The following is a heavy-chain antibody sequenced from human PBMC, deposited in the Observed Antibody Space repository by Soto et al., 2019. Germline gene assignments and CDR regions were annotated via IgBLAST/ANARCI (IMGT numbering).Heavy chain of an antibody. D-gene: IGHD2-2*01. CDR1: GYTFTSYG. CDR3: AITKSVVVPAAIGEFDY. CDR2: ISAYNGNT. J-gene: IGHJ4*02. V-gene: IGHV1-18*01. Sequence: ASVKVSCKASGYTFTSYGISWVRQAPGQGLEWMGWISAYNGNTNYAQKLQGRVTMTTDTSTSTAYMELRSLRSDDTAVYYCAITKSVVVPAAIGEFDYWGQGTLVTVSS.